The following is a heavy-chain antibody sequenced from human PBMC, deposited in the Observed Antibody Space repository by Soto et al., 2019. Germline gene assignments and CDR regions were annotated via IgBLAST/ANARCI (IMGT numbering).Heavy chain of an antibody. J-gene: IGHJ6*02. Sequence: EVQLVESGGGLVKPGGSLRLSCAASGFAFSNAWMSWVRQAPVKGLEWVGRVKSRTDGGTTHYAAPVKGRFTISRDDSRNTLYLQMNSLKTEDTALYYCIDGMDVWGQGTTVTVSS. CDR2: VKSRTDGGTT. V-gene: IGHV3-15*01. CDR3: IDGMDV. CDR1: GFAFSNAW.